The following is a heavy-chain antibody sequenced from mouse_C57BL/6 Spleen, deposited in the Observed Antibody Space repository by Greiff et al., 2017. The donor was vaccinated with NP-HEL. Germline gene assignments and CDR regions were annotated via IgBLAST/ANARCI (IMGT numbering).Heavy chain of an antibody. CDR3: ARRSDSSRSWFAY. CDR2: ISSGGSYT. V-gene: IGHV5-6*02. D-gene: IGHD3-2*02. Sequence: EVKLVESGGDLVKPGGSLKLSCAASGFTFSSYGMSWVRQTPDKRLEWVATISSGGSYTYYPDSVKGRFTISRDNAKNTLYLQMSSLKSEDTAMYYCARRSDSSRSWFAYWGQGTLVTVSA. CDR1: GFTFSSYG. J-gene: IGHJ3*01.